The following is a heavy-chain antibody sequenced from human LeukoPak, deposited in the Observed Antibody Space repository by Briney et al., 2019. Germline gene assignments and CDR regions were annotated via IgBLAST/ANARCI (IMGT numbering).Heavy chain of an antibody. J-gene: IGHJ4*02. V-gene: IGHV4-39*07. CDR3: ARDQVVAATRDFDY. CDR1: GGSISSSSYY. D-gene: IGHD2-15*01. CDR2: IYYSGST. Sequence: KPSETLSLTCTVSGGSISSSSYYWGWIRQPPGKGLEWIGSIYYSGSTYYNPSLKSRVTISVDTSKNQFSLKLSSVTAADTAVYYCARDQVVAATRDFDYWGQGTLVTVSS.